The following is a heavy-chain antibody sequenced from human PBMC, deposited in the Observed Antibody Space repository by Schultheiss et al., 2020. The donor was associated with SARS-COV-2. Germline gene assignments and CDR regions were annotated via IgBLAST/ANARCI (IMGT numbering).Heavy chain of an antibody. V-gene: IGHV1-18*01. J-gene: IGHJ6*02. CDR2: ISAYNGNT. CDR3: ARDYSSGSRYYYGMDV. CDR1: GYTFTSYG. Sequence: ASVKVSCKASGYTFTSYGISWVRQAPGQGLEWMGWISAYNGNTNYAQKLQGRVTMTTDTSTSTAYMELSSLRSEDTAVYYCARDYSSGSRYYYGMDVWGQGTTVTVAS. D-gene: IGHD6-19*01.